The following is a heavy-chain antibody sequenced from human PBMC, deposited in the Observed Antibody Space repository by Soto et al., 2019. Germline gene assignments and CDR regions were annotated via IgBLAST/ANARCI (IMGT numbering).Heavy chain of an antibody. J-gene: IGHJ5*02. D-gene: IGHD3-22*01. Sequence: ASVKVSCKASGGTFSSYAISWVRQAPGQGLEWMGGIIPIFGTANYAQKFQGRVTITADESTSTAYMELSSLRSEDTAVYYCARGYDSSGYYYVDPYWFDPWGQGTLVTVSS. CDR3: ARGYDSSGYYYVDPYWFDP. CDR1: GGTFSSYA. V-gene: IGHV1-69*13. CDR2: IIPIFGTA.